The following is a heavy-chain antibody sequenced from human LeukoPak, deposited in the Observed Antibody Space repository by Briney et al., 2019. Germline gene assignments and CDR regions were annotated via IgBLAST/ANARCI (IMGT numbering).Heavy chain of an antibody. CDR2: ISAIGAGT. V-gene: IGHV3-23*01. CDR1: GFTFSTYA. D-gene: IGHD6-13*01. CDR3: AKGVGIAAAGFDY. Sequence: PGGSLRLSCAASGFTFSTYAMSWVRQAPGKGLEWVSAISAIGAGTYYADSVKGRFTVSRDNSKNTLYLQMNSLRAEDTAVYYCAKGVGIAAAGFDYWGQGTLVTVSS. J-gene: IGHJ4*02.